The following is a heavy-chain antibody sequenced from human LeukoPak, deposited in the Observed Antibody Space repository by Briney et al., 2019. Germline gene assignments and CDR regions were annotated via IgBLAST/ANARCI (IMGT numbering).Heavy chain of an antibody. Sequence: SETLSLTCAVYGVSFSGYYWSWIRQPPGKGLEWIGEINHSGSTNYNPSLKSRVTISVDTSKNQFSLKVSSVTAADTAVYYCASVPTTVTKPPALRYWGQGTLVAVSS. V-gene: IGHV4-34*01. CDR1: GVSFSGYY. D-gene: IGHD4-17*01. J-gene: IGHJ4*02. CDR3: ASVPTTVTKPPALRY. CDR2: INHSGST.